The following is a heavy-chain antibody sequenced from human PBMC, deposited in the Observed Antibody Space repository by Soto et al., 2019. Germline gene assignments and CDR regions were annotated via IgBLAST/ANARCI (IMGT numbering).Heavy chain of an antibody. V-gene: IGHV3-23*01. CDR3: AKAHERVGDY. J-gene: IGHJ4*02. CDR1: GFTFSSYA. D-gene: IGHD1-26*01. CDR2: ISGSGGST. Sequence: EVQLLESGGGLVQPGGSLRLSCAASGFTFSSYAMSWVRQAPGKGLEWVSAISGSGGSTYYADSVKGRFTISRDNSKNTVQQQMNSLRAEDTAVYNCAKAHERVGDYWGQGTLVTVSS.